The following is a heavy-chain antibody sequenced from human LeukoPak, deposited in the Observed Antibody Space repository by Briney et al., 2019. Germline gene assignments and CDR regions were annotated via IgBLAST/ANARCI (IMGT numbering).Heavy chain of an antibody. Sequence: GGSLRLSCAASGFTFSDYYMSWIRQAPGKGPECVSYITNSGGAIYYADSVKGRFTISRDNAKNSLYLQMNSLRAEDTAVYYCARGGYYDILTGYSYWGQGTLVTVSS. CDR2: ITNSGGAI. V-gene: IGHV3-11*04. D-gene: IGHD3-9*01. CDR3: ARGGYYDILTGYSY. CDR1: GFTFSDYY. J-gene: IGHJ4*02.